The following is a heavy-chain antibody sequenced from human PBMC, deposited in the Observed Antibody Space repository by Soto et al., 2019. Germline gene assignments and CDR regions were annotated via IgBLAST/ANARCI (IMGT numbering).Heavy chain of an antibody. D-gene: IGHD3-16*01. Sequence: SETLSLPCPVSGCSISSYYCSWIRQAAGKGLEWIGRIDTSGTTNYNPSLRSRVTMSVDASKNQFSLNLSSVTAADTAVYFCARGPRGYVYYHGMDVWGQGTTVTVSS. CDR1: GCSISSYY. J-gene: IGHJ6*02. CDR2: IDTSGTT. V-gene: IGHV4-4*07. CDR3: ARGPRGYVYYHGMDV.